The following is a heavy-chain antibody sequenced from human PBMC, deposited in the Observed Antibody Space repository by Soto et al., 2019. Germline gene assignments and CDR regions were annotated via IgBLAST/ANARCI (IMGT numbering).Heavy chain of an antibody. CDR1: GYSFTDHY. V-gene: IGHV1-2*02. J-gene: IGHJ4*02. CDR2: INPKSGGA. CDR3: ARGGITIFGVIDY. D-gene: IGHD3-3*01. Sequence: VKVSCKASGYSFTDHYMHWVRQAPGQGLEWMGWINPKSGGANYGQKFQGRVTMTRDTSISTAYMELSRLGFDDTAVYYCARGGITIFGVIDYWGQGTLVTVSS.